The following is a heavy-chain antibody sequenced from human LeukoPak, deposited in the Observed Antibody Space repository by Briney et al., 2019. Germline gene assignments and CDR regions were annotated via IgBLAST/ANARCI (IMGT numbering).Heavy chain of an antibody. V-gene: IGHV4-34*01. CDR3: ASEYSSDAEGHY. CDR1: GGSFSGYY. CDR2: INHSGST. D-gene: IGHD6-19*01. J-gene: IGHJ4*02. Sequence: PSETLSLTCAVYGGSFSGYYWSWIRQPPGKGLEWIGEINHSGSTNYNPSLKSRVTISVDTSKNQFSLKLSSVTAADTAVYYCASEYSSDAEGHYWGQGTLVTVSS.